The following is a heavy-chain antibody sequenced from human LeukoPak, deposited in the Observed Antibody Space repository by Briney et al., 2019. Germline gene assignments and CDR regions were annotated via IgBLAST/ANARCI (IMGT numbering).Heavy chain of an antibody. V-gene: IGHV3-30*02. D-gene: IGHD6-6*01. J-gene: IGHJ4*02. CDR3: AKGEYSSSGGVVDY. CDR2: IRYDGSNK. Sequence: PGGSLRLSCAASGFTFSSYGMHWVRQAPGKGLEWVAFIRYDGSNKYYADSVKGRFTISRDNSKNTLYLQMNSLRAEDTAVYYCAKGEYSSSGGVVDYWGQGTLVTVSS. CDR1: GFTFSSYG.